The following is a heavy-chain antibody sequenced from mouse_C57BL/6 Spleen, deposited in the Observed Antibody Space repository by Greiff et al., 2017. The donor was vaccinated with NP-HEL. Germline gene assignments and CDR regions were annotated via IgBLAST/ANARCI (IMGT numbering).Heavy chain of an antibody. D-gene: IGHD1-1*01. Sequence: EVQRVESGGGLVKPGGSLKLSCAASGFTFSSYAMSWVRQTPEQRLEWVATISDGGSYTYYPDNVKGRFTFSRDKAKNNLYMQMSHLKSEDTAMYYCAREEYYYGSSAFDYWGQGTTLTVSS. CDR2: ISDGGSYT. V-gene: IGHV5-4*01. CDR1: GFTFSSYA. J-gene: IGHJ2*01. CDR3: AREEYYYGSSAFDY.